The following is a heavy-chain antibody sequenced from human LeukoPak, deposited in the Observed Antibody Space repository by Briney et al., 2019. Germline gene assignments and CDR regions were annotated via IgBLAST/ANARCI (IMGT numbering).Heavy chain of an antibody. CDR1: GGSISSGGYY. D-gene: IGHD1-26*01. CDR3: AREHPWSYSDAFGI. V-gene: IGHV4-31*03. CDR2: IYYSGST. J-gene: IGHJ3*02. Sequence: KASETLSLTCTVSGGSISSGGYYWSWIRQHPGKGLEWIGYIYYSGSTYYNPSLKSRVTISVDTSKNQFSLKLSSVTAADTAVYYCAREHPWSYSDAFGIWGQGTMVTVSS.